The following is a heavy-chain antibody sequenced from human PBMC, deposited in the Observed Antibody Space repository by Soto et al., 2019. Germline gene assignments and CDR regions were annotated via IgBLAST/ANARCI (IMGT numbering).Heavy chain of an antibody. J-gene: IGHJ6*02. CDR2: IIPIFGTA. D-gene: IGHD3-9*01. CDR1: GGTFSSYA. CDR3: ARAHILRYFDWLSPGPVYYYYGMDV. V-gene: IGHV1-69*01. Sequence: QVQLVQSGAEVKKPGSSVKVSCKASGGTFSSYAISWVRQAPGQGLEWMGGIIPIFGTANYAQKFHGRVTITADESTSTAYMELSSLRSEDTAVYYVARAHILRYFDWLSPGPVYYYYGMDVWGQGTTVTVSS.